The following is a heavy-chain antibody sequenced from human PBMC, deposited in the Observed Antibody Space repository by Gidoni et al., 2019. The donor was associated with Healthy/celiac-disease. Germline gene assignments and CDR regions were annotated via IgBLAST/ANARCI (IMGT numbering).Heavy chain of an antibody. D-gene: IGHD6-19*01. V-gene: IGHV1-8*01. CDR1: GYTFTSYD. Sequence: QVQLVQSGAEVKKPGAPVKVSCKASGYTFTSYDTNWVRQATGQGLEWMGWMNPNSGNTGYAQKFQGRVTMTRNTSISTAYMELSSLRSEDTAVYYCARVASSGWGYHYYYYYGMDVWGQGTTVTVSS. CDR2: MNPNSGNT. CDR3: ARVASSGWGYHYYYYYGMDV. J-gene: IGHJ6*02.